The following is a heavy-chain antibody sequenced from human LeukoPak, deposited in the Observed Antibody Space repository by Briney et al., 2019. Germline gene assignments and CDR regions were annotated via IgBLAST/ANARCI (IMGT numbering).Heavy chain of an antibody. J-gene: IGHJ5*02. CDR2: IFHSGST. CDR3: ARDHTATTWNNWFDP. Sequence: PSETLSLTCTVSGYSISSGYYWGWIRLPPGKGLEWIGNIFHSGSTYYNPSLKSRVTISVDTSKNQFSLKLSSVTAADTAVYYCARDHTATTWNNWFDPWGQGTLVTVSS. V-gene: IGHV4-38-2*02. D-gene: IGHD4-11*01. CDR1: GYSISSGYY.